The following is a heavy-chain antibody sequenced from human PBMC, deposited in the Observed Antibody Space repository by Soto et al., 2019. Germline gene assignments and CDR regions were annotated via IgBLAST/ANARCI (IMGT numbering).Heavy chain of an antibody. CDR1: GDSISSVDYF. CDR3: ARGRYCLTGRCFPNWFDS. J-gene: IGHJ5*01. V-gene: IGHV4-30-4*01. Sequence: QVQLVESGPGLVKPSQTLSLTCSVSGDSISSVDYFWAWIRQPPGQALEYIGYIYKSATTYYNPSFENRVAISLDTSKSQFSLNVTSVTAADTAVYFCARGRYCLTGRCFPNWFDSWGQGTLVTVSS. D-gene: IGHD2-15*01. CDR2: IYKSATT.